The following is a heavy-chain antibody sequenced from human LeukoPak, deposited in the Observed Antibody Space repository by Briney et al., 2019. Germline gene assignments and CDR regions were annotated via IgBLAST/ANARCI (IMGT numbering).Heavy chain of an antibody. CDR1: GYTFTSYY. CDR3: ARGESNYDILTGYLDY. D-gene: IGHD3-9*01. V-gene: IGHV1-46*03. Sequence: ASVKVSCKASGYTFTSYYMHWVRQAPGQGLEWMGIINPSGGSTSYAQKFQGRVTMTRDTSTRTVYMELSSLRSEDTAVYYCARGESNYDILTGYLDYWGQGTLVTVSS. CDR2: INPSGGST. J-gene: IGHJ4*02.